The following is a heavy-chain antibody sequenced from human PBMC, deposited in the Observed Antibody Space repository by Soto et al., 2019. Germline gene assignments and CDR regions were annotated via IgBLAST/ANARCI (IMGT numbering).Heavy chain of an antibody. J-gene: IGHJ2*01. V-gene: IGHV3-7*01. CDR3: ARGGWYSGI. CDR2: IKEDGSEK. Sequence: EGQLVESGGGLVQPGGSLRLSCAASGFPFTTLWMSWVRQSPGKGLERVASIKEDGSEKNYVDSVKGRFTISRDNAKNSLFLQMNSPRDEDTAVYYCARGGWYSGIWGRGTLVIVSS. CDR1: GFPFTTLW.